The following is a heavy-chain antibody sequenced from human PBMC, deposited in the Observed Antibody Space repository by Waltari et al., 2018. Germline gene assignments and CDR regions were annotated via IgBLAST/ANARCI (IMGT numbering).Heavy chain of an antibody. V-gene: IGHV3-30*02. J-gene: IGHJ4*02. CDR3: ANVEFD. CDR1: GFTFRSYG. CDR2: KQYDGSNE. Sequence: QVQLVESGGGVVQPGGSLRLSCSASGFTFRSYGMHWGRQAPGRGVEWVAFKQYDGSNEYYADFVKGRVTISRDNSTNTLYLQMNSLRAEDTAVYYFANVEFDWGQGTLVTVSS.